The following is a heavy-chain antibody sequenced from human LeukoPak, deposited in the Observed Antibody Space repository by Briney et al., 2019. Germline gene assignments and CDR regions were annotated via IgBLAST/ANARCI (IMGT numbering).Heavy chain of an antibody. J-gene: IGHJ4*02. CDR2: IYHSGST. CDR3: ARETRIAVAGTIDY. V-gene: IGHV4-30-2*01. CDR1: GGSISSGGYS. D-gene: IGHD6-19*01. Sequence: SQTLSLTCAVSGGSISSGGYSWSWVRQPPGKGLEWIGYIYHSGSTYYNPSLKSRVTISVDRSKNQFSLKLSSVTAADTAVYYCARETRIAVAGTIDYWGQGTLVTVSS.